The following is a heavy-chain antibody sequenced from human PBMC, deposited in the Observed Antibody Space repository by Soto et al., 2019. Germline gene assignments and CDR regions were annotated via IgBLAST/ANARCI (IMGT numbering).Heavy chain of an antibody. V-gene: IGHV4-59*01. CDR3: ATGDYYYYMDV. CDR2: IYYSGST. Sequence: SETLSLTCTVSGGSISSNYWSWIRQPPGKGLECIGYIYYSGSTNYNPSLKSRVTISVDTSKNQFSLKLSSVTAADTAVYYCATGDYYYYMDVWGKGTTVTVS. J-gene: IGHJ6*03. CDR1: GGSISSNY.